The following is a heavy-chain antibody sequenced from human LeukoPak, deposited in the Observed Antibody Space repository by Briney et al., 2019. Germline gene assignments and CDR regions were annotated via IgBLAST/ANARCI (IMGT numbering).Heavy chain of an antibody. CDR3: ARYGSVKQHYYYYYMDV. CDR1: GFTFDDYG. CDR2: INWNGGST. V-gene: IGHV3-20*04. J-gene: IGHJ6*03. D-gene: IGHD3-10*01. Sequence: SGGSLRLSCAASGFTFDDYGMSWVRQAPGKGLEWVSGINWNGGSTGYADSVKGRFTISRDNAKNSLYLQMNSLRAEDTALYYCARYGSVKQHYYYYYMDVWGKGTTVTVSS.